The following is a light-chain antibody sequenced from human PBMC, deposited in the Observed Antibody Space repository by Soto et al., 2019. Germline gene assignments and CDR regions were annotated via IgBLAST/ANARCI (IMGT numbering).Light chain of an antibody. CDR2: GAS. CDR1: QSFSSSY. CDR3: QQYAIWPPYP. Sequence: EVVVTQAAGAVSLSPGERATLSCRAIQSFSSSYLAWYQQKPGQAPRLLIYGASSRATGIPDRFSGGGSGTEFTVTISSLQSEDFAIYYCQQYAIWPPYPFAQGTKVHI. J-gene: IGKJ2*01. V-gene: IGKV3-20*01.